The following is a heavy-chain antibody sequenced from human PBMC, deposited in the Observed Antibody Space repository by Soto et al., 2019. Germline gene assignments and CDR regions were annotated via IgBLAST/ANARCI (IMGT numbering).Heavy chain of an antibody. D-gene: IGHD1-7*01. Sequence: GASVKVSCKASGYTFTGYYMHWVRQDPGQGLEWMGWINPNSGGTNYAQKFQGWVTMTRDTSISTAYMELSRLRSDDTAVYYCAGTTSLQWYYMDVWDKGTTVTVSS. CDR2: INPNSGGT. CDR3: AGTTSLQWYYMDV. V-gene: IGHV1-2*04. CDR1: GYTFTGYY. J-gene: IGHJ6*03.